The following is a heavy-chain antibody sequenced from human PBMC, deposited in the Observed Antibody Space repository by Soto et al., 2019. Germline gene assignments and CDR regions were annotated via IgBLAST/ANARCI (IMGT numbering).Heavy chain of an antibody. V-gene: IGHV4-59*01. D-gene: IGHD4-17*01. CDR3: AREAAGDYKYYFDY. J-gene: IGHJ4*02. Sequence: SPTLSLPCTVSGGSISSYYWSWIRQPPGKGLEWIGYIYYSGSTNYNPSLKSRVTISVDTSKNQFSLKLSSVTAADTAVYYCAREAAGDYKYYFDYWGQGTLVTVSS. CDR1: GGSISSYY. CDR2: IYYSGST.